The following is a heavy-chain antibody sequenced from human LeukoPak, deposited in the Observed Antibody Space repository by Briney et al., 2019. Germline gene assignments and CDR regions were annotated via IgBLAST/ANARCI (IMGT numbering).Heavy chain of an antibody. D-gene: IGHD2-2*01. CDR3: AREPPHLGYCSSTSCYLDY. V-gene: IGHV3-48*01. CDR1: GFTFSSYS. CDR2: ISSSSSTI. J-gene: IGHJ4*02. Sequence: WGSLRLSCAASGFTFSSYSMNWVRQAPGKGLEWVSYISSSSSTIYYADSVKGRFTISRDNAKNSLYLQMNSLRAEDTAVYYCAREPPHLGYCSSTSCYLDYWGQGTLVTVSS.